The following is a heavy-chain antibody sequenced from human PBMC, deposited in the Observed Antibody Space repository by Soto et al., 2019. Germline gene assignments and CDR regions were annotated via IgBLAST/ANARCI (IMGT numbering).Heavy chain of an antibody. J-gene: IGHJ3*02. CDR2: IKQDGSEK. CDR3: ARLWLIAAAPTDAFDI. CDR1: GFTFSSYW. Sequence: GGSLGLSGSASGFTFSSYWMSWVRQAPGKGLEWVANIKQDGSEKYYVDSVKGRFTISRDNAKNSLYLQMNSLRAEDTAVYYCARLWLIAAAPTDAFDIWGQGTMVTV. D-gene: IGHD6-13*01. V-gene: IGHV3-7*01.